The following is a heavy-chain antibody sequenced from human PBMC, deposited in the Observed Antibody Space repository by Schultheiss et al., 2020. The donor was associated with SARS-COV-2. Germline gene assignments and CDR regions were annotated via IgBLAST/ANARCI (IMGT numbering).Heavy chain of an antibody. CDR1: GFTFSSYA. V-gene: IGHV3-30*04. CDR2: ISYDGSNK. J-gene: IGHJ5*02. D-gene: IGHD3-3*01. Sequence: GGSLRLSFAASGFTFSSYAMHWVRQAPGKGLEWVAVISYDGSNKYYADSVKGRFTISRDNSKNTLYLQMNSLRAEDTAVYYCAREDDFWSGYLDPWGQGTLVTVSS. CDR3: AREDDFWSGYLDP.